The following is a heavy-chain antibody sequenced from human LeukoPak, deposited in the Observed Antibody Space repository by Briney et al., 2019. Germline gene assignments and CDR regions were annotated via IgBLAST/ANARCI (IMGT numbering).Heavy chain of an antibody. D-gene: IGHD5-18*01. CDR2: ISGSGGNT. V-gene: IGHV3-23*01. CDR3: AKAPGYSYACYYGMDV. J-gene: IGHJ6*02. Sequence: GGSLRLSCTASGFTFSSYAMSWVRQAPGKGLEWVSAISGSGGNTYYADSVKGRFTISRDNSKNTLYLQMNSLRAEDTAVYYCAKAPGYSYACYYGMDVWGQGTTVTVSS. CDR1: GFTFSSYA.